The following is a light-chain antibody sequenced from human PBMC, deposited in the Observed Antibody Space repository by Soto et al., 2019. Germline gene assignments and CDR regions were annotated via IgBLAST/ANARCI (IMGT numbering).Light chain of an antibody. J-gene: IGLJ3*02. Sequence: QSVLTQPASGSGSPGQSITIACTGTSSDVGGYNYVSWYQQHPGKAPKLMSYEVSNRPSGGSNRCSGSKSGNTASLTISGLQAEDEADYYCSSYTSSSTWVFGGGTKLTVL. CDR3: SSYTSSSTWV. CDR1: SSDVGGYNY. CDR2: EVS. V-gene: IGLV2-14*01.